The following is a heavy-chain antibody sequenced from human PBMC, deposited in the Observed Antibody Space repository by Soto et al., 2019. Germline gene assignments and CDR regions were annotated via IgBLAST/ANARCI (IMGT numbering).Heavy chain of an antibody. J-gene: IGHJ6*02. CDR1: GFTFSSYG. Sequence: GGSLRLSCAASGFTFSSYGMHWVRQAPGKGLEWVAVISYDGSNKYYADSVKGRFTISRDNSKNTLYLQMNSLRAEDTAVYYCAAPLCSGGSCYNRHYYYYGMDVWGQGTTVTVSS. CDR3: AAPLCSGGSCYNRHYYYYGMDV. V-gene: IGHV3-30*03. D-gene: IGHD2-15*01. CDR2: ISYDGSNK.